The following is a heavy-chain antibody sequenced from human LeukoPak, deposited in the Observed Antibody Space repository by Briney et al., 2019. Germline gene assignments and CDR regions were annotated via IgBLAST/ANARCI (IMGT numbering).Heavy chain of an antibody. CDR3: ARTGNYYDSSGQEGPYIDI. CDR2: MNPNSGNT. D-gene: IGHD3-22*01. J-gene: IGHJ3*02. V-gene: IGHV1-8*01. CDR1: GYTFTSYD. Sequence: ASVKVSCKASGYTFTSYDINWVRQATGQGLEWMGWMNPNSGNTGYAQKFQGRVTMTRNTSISTAYMELSSLRSEDTAVYYCARTGNYYDSSGQEGPYIDIWGQGTMVTVSS.